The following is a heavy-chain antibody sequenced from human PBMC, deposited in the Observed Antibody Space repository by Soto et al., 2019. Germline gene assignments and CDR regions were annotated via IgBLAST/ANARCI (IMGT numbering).Heavy chain of an antibody. CDR3: AKVVPAVTYGMDV. CDR1: GFTFSSYG. CDR2: ISYDGSNK. V-gene: IGHV3-30*18. J-gene: IGHJ6*02. Sequence: GGSLRLSCAASGFTFSSYGMHWVRQAPGKGLEWVAVISYDGSNKYYADSVKGRFTISRDNSKNTLYLQMNSLRAEDTAVYYCAKVVPAVTYGMDVWGQGTTVTVSS. D-gene: IGHD2-2*01.